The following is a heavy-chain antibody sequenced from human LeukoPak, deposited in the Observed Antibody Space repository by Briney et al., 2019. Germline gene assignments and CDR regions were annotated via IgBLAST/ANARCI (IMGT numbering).Heavy chain of an antibody. CDR2: IYSGGST. V-gene: IGHV3-66*01. CDR3: ARESDDSSGYDSFDY. CDR1: GFTFSDYY. J-gene: IGHJ4*02. D-gene: IGHD3-22*01. Sequence: GGSLRLSCAGSGFTFSDYYMSWVRQAPGKGLEWVSVIYSGGSTYYADSVKGRFTISRDNSKNTLYLQMNSLRAEDTAVYYCARESDDSSGYDSFDYWGQGTLVTVSS.